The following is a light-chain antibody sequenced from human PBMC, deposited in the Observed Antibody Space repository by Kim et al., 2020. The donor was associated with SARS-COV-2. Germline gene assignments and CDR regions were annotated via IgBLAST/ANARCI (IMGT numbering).Light chain of an antibody. CDR3: ASHSSANTWV. J-gene: IGLJ3*02. V-gene: IGLV2-14*03. CDR2: DVT. CDR1: SSDIGGYNY. Sequence: GQSVTITCTGTSSDIGGYNYVSWYVQHPGQAPTVLIYDVTNRPSGVSDRFSGSKSGSTASLTISGLQAEDEADYYCASHSSANTWVFGGGTKVTVL.